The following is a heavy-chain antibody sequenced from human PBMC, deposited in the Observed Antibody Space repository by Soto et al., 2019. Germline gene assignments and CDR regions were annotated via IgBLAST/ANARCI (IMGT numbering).Heavy chain of an antibody. Sequence: QVQLQESGPGLVEPSGTLSLTCAVSGASISGSNWWSWVRQPPGKGLEWIGEIYHSGSTNYNPSRQSRVAISMDKSKNQFSLKLSSMTAADTAVYYCARLIAAASQPFDYWGQGTLVTVSS. J-gene: IGHJ4*02. CDR3: ARLIAAASQPFDY. D-gene: IGHD6-13*01. CDR2: IYHSGST. V-gene: IGHV4-4*02. CDR1: GASISGSNW.